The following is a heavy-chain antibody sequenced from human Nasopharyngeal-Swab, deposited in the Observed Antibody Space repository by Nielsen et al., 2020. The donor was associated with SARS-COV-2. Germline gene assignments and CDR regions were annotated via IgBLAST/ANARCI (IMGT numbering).Heavy chain of an antibody. V-gene: IGHV4-59*01. CDR1: GGSISSYY. Sequence: SETLSLTCTVSGGSISSYYWSWIRQPPGKGLEWIGYIYYSGSTNYNPSLKSRVTISVDTSKNQFSLKLSSVTAADTAVYYCAGVVVPSGSFDYWGQETLVTVSS. J-gene: IGHJ4*02. CDR3: AGVVVPSGSFDY. D-gene: IGHD2-21*01. CDR2: IYYSGST.